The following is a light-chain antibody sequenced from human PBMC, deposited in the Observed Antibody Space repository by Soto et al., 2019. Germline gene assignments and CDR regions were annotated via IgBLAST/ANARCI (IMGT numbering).Light chain of an antibody. CDR1: QSVSSSY. CDR3: QQYGNSPLT. V-gene: IGKV3-20*01. J-gene: IGKJ1*01. CDR2: GAS. Sequence: EIVLTQSPGTLSLSPGERATLSCRASQSVSSSYLAWYQQKPGQAPRLLIYGASSRATGIPDRFSGSWSGTDFTLTISRLEPEDFEVYYCQQYGNSPLTFGQGTKVEIK.